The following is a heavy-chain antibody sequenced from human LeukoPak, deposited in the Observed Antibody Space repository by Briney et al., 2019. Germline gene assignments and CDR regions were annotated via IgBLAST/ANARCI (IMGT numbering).Heavy chain of an antibody. V-gene: IGHV4-34*01. Sequence: SETLSLTCAVYGGSFSGYYWSWIRQPPGKGLEWIGEINHSGSTNYNPSLKSRVTISVDTSKNQFSLKLSSVTAADTAVYYRASHAVYCTNGVCYNYFDYWGQGTLVTVSS. CDR2: INHSGST. J-gene: IGHJ4*02. D-gene: IGHD2-8*01. CDR3: ASHAVYCTNGVCYNYFDY. CDR1: GGSFSGYY.